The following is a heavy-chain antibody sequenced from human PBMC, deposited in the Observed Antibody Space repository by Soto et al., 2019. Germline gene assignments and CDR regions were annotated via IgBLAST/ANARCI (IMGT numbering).Heavy chain of an antibody. CDR1: GFTFSTYW. CDR2: INQDGSEK. J-gene: IGHJ4*02. CDR3: SRSLNS. Sequence: GGSLRLSCAASGFTFSTYWMDWVRQTPGKGLEWVANINQDGSEKNYVDSVKGRFTIYRGNAKNSLYLQMSSLTAEDSALYYCSRSLNSWGQGXLVTVYS. V-gene: IGHV3-7*01.